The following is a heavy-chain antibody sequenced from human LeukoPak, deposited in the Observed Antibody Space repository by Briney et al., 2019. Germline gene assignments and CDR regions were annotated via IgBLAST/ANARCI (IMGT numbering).Heavy chain of an antibody. D-gene: IGHD3-22*01. CDR3: ARANYYDSSGYSRGAFDL. CDR1: GYSIRSGFY. CDR2: IFHSGST. Sequence: SETLSLTCSVSGYSIRSGFYWGWIRQPPGKGREWIGSIFHSGSTYYNPSLKSRVTISVDTSKNQFSLKLSSVTAADTAVYYCARANYYDSSGYSRGAFDLWGQGTMVTVSS. J-gene: IGHJ3*01. V-gene: IGHV4-38-2*02.